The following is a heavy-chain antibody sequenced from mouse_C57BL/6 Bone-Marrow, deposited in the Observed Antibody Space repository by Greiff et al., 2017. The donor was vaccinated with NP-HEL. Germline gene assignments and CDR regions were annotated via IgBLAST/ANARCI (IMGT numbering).Heavy chain of an antibody. CDR3: ARCGTADY. CDR2: IDPSDSYT. V-gene: IGHV1-59*01. CDR1: GYTFTSYW. Sequence: QVQLQQPGAELVRPGTSVKLSCKASGYTFTSYWMHWVKQRPGQGLEWIGVIDPSDSYTNYNQKFKGKATLTVDTSYSTAYMQLSSLTSEDSAVYYCARCGTADYWGQGTTLTVSS. J-gene: IGHJ2*01. D-gene: IGHD1-2*01.